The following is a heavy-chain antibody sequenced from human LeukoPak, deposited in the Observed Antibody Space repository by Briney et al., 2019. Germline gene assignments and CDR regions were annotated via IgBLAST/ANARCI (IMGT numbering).Heavy chain of an antibody. CDR2: INHSGST. V-gene: IGHV4-34*01. Sequence: PSETLSLTRAVYGGSFSGYYWSWIRQPPGKGLEWIGEINHSGSTNYNPSLKSRVTISVDTSKNQFSLKLSSVTAADTAVYYCARERSSSWYVIQHWGQGTLVTVSS. D-gene: IGHD6-13*01. J-gene: IGHJ1*01. CDR3: ARERSSSWYVIQH. CDR1: GGSFSGYY.